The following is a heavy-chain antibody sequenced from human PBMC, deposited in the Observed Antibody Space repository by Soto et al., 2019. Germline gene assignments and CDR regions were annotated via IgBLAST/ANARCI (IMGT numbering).Heavy chain of an antibody. Sequence: SQTLSLTCAISGDSVSSSSAAWNWIRQSPSRGLEWLGRTYYRSKWYNDYAISVKSRIIINSDTSKNQFSLQLNSVTPEDTAIYYCARDPISLYYAMDVWGQGTTVTVSS. CDR1: GDSVSSSSAA. CDR2: TYYRSKWYN. CDR3: ARDPISLYYAMDV. D-gene: IGHD3-3*01. V-gene: IGHV6-1*01. J-gene: IGHJ6*02.